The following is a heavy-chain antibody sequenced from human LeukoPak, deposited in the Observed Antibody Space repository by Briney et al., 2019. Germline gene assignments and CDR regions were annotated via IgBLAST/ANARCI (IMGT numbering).Heavy chain of an antibody. V-gene: IGHV1-69*13. CDR1: GYTFTGYH. D-gene: IGHD6-6*01. CDR3: ARGLVQYYYYGMDV. J-gene: IGHJ6*02. CDR2: IIPIFGTA. Sequence: SVKVSCKTSGYTFTGYHMHWVRQAPGQGLEWMGGIIPIFGTANYAQKFQGRVTITADESTSTAYMELSSLRSEDTAVYYCARGLVQYYYYGMDVWGQGTTVTVSS.